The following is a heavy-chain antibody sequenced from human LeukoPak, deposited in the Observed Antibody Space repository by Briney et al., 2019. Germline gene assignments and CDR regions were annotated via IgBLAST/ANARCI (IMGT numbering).Heavy chain of an antibody. CDR3: ARGGGGATTFDY. CDR1: GGSISGDYY. V-gene: IGHV4-61*08. D-gene: IGHD1-26*01. Sequence: SQTLSLTCTVSGGSISGDYYWSWIRQPPGKGLEWIGYIYYSGSTNYNPSLKSRVTISVDTSKNQFSLKLSSVTAADTAVYYCARGGGGATTFDYWGQGTLVTVSS. J-gene: IGHJ4*02. CDR2: IYYSGST.